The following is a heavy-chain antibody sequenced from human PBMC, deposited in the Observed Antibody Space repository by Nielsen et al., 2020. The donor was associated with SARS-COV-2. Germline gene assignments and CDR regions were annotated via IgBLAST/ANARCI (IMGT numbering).Heavy chain of an antibody. CDR3: ARHTDEWLIRYFDS. Sequence: SETLSLTCTVSDGSFRNRSSFWGWIRQPPGKGLVWIGSISYSERTFYKPSLKSRATLSVDTSRNQFSLKLASVTAADTALYYCARHTDEWLIRYFDSWGQGTLVTVSS. CDR2: ISYSERT. V-gene: IGHV4-39*01. J-gene: IGHJ4*02. CDR1: DGSFRNRSSF. D-gene: IGHD6-19*01.